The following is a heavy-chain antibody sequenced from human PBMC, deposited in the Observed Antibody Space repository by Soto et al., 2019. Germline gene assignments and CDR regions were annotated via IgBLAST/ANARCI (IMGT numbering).Heavy chain of an antibody. V-gene: IGHV1-18*04. J-gene: IGHJ4*02. CDR3: AREYYSTTTWIDY. CDR1: GFTFTSYP. Sequence: QVQLVQSAPEVKRPGASVKVSCKTSGFTFTSYPFSWVRQAPGQRLERLAWVHPYERTTKVAHQFRDRITLTTDTSAATVFMELTRLTSDDTAVYFCAREYYSTTTWIDYWGQGTLVDVSS. D-gene: IGHD1-26*01. CDR2: VHPYERTT.